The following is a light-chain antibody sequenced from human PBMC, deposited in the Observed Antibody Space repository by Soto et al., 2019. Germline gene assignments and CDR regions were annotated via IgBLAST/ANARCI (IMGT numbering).Light chain of an antibody. Sequence: QSVLTQPPSASGTPGQRVTIFCSGSSSNIETNTVNWYQQLPGTAPKLLIYSNNQRPSGVPDRFSGSKSGTSASLAISGLQSEDEADYYCAAWDDSLNGYVFGTGTKVTVL. CDR2: SNN. CDR3: AAWDDSLNGYV. CDR1: SSNIETNT. V-gene: IGLV1-44*01. J-gene: IGLJ1*01.